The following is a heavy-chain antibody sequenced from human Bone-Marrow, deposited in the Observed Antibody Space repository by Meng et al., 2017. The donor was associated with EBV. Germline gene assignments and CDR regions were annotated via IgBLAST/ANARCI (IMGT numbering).Heavy chain of an antibody. J-gene: IGHJ4*02. D-gene: IGHD3-22*01. V-gene: IGHV3-43D*03. CDR3: AKDYYYDSSGYLDY. CDR1: GFTFDDSS. Sequence: VHRVECGGGVVQSVGSLRLSCADSGFTFDDSSMHWVRQAPGKGLEWVSLISWDGGSTYYADSVKGRFTISRDNSKNSLYLQMNSLRAGDTALYYCAKDYYYDSSGYLDYWGQGTLVTVSS. CDR2: ISWDGGST.